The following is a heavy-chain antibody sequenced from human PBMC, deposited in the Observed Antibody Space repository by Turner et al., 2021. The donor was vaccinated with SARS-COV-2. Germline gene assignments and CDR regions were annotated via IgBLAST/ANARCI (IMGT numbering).Heavy chain of an antibody. V-gene: IGHV1-2*02. D-gene: IGHD3-22*01. CDR2: INPNSGGT. Sequence: QVQLVQSGAEVKKPGASVKVSCKASGYTFTGYYMHWVRQAPGQGIEWMGWINPNSGGTNYAQKFQGRVTMTRDTSISTAYMGLSRLRSDDTAVYYCARGGLYYYDRSAYFNSHPDYWGQGTLVTVSS. J-gene: IGHJ4*02. CDR3: ARGGLYYYDRSAYFNSHPDY. CDR1: GYTFTGYY.